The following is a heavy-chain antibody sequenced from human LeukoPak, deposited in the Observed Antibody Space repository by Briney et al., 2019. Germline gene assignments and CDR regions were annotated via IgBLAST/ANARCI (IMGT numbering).Heavy chain of an antibody. J-gene: IGHJ6*02. D-gene: IGHD3-22*01. V-gene: IGHV4-59*12. CDR1: GGSISSYY. CDR3: ARVRVGYYDSSGYYRGRGNYYYGMDV. CDR2: IYYSGST. Sequence: PSETLSLTCTVSGGSISSYYWSWIRQPPGRGLEWIGYIYYSGSTNYNPSLKSRVTISVDTSKNQFSLKLSSVTAADTAVYYCARVRVGYYDSSGYYRGRGNYYYGMDVWGQGTTVTVSS.